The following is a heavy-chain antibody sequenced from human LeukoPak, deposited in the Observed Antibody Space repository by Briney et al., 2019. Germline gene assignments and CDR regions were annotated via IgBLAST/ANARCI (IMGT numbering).Heavy chain of an antibody. CDR3: ARSGGGTYFDY. CDR2: TWSDGSNK. V-gene: IGHV3-33*01. Sequence: PGRFLRLSCTVSGFIFSSYGMHWVRQAPGKGLEWVAVTWSDGSNKDYVGSVKGRFTISRDDSKNTLYLQMNSLRVEDTAVYYCARSGGGTYFDYWGQGTLVTVSS. J-gene: IGHJ4*02. CDR1: GFIFSSYG. D-gene: IGHD2-15*01.